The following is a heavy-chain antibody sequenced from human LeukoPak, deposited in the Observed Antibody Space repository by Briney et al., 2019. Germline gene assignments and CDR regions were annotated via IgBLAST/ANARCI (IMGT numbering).Heavy chain of an antibody. CDR1: GFTFSSNW. V-gene: IGHV3-7*01. CDR2: IKPDGSAQ. D-gene: IGHD6-13*01. Sequence: GGSLRLSCATSGFTFSSNWMSWVRHVPGRGLDWVANIKPDGSAQYYAASVKGRFTISRDNAKNSVYLQMNSLRVEDTAVYYCARANNSSWHNWGQGTLVTVSA. CDR3: ARANNSSWHN. J-gene: IGHJ4*02.